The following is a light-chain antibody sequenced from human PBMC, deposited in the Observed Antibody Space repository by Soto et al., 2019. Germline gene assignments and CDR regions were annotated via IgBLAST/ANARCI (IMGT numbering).Light chain of an antibody. CDR3: QQYYSYPG. J-gene: IGKJ5*01. Sequence: DIQMTQSPSTLSASVGDRVTITCRASQTIHSFLAWYQQKAGKAPKLLIYDASNLESGVPSRFSGSGSGTDFTLTISCLQSEDFATYYCQQYYSYPGFGQGTRLEIK. CDR2: DAS. CDR1: QTIHSF. V-gene: IGKV1-5*01.